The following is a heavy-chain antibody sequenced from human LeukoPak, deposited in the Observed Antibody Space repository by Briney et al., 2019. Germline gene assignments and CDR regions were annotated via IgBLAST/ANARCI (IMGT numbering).Heavy chain of an antibody. CDR3: VGGDFNDY. Sequence: PETLSLTCTVSGGSISSSSYYWGWIRQPPGKGLEWIGSIYYSGSTYYNPSLKSRVTISVDTSKNQFSLKLSSVTAADTDVSYCVGGDFNDYWGQGSLVTVSS. CDR2: IYYSGST. CDR1: GGSISSSSYY. J-gene: IGHJ4*02. V-gene: IGHV4-39*01. D-gene: IGHD2-21*02.